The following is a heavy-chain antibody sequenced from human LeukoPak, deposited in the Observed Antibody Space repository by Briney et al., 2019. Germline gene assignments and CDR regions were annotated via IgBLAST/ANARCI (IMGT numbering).Heavy chain of an antibody. CDR3: TRDQTPYY. J-gene: IGHJ4*02. V-gene: IGHV3-49*03. Sequence: GGSLRLSCAASGFTFSDYYMGWIRQAPGKGLEWVGFIASETYGGTAEYAASVKGRFTISRDDSNSIAYLQMNSLKTEDTAVYYCTRDQTPYYWGQGTLVTVSS. CDR1: GFTFSDYY. CDR2: IASETYGGTA.